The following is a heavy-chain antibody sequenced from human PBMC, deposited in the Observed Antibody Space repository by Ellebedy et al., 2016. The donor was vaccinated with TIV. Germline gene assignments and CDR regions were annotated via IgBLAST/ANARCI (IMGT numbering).Heavy chain of an antibody. D-gene: IGHD5-24*01. Sequence: MPSDTLSLTCTVSGASISSTGYYWCGIRQPPGKGLAWIGSISYSGSTYYNPSLKSRITISLDTSKNQFSLKLSSVTAADTAMYYCARGRRHGYTYLYYRLDVWGQGATVTVSS. J-gene: IGHJ6*02. CDR1: GASISSTGYY. V-gene: IGHV4-39*01. CDR2: ISYSGST. CDR3: ARGRRHGYTYLYYRLDV.